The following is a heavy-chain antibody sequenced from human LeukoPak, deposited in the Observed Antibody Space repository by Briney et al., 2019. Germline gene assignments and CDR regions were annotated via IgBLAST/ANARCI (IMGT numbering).Heavy chain of an antibody. CDR1: GFTFSNYA. J-gene: IGHJ4*02. CDR3: AKKEGGFDY. V-gene: IGHV3-23*01. CDR2: ISGDAGST. Sequence: GGSLRLSCAASGFTFSNYAMSWVRQAPGRGLEWVSAISGDAGSTYYADSVKGRFTISRDNSKNTLYLQMNSLRAEDTAVYYCAKKEGGFDYWGQGALVTVSS. D-gene: IGHD1-26*01.